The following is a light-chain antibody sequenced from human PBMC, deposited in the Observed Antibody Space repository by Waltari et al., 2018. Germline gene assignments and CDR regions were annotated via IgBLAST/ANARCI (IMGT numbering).Light chain of an antibody. CDR1: GRDVGDDYY. CDR2: DVS. CDR3: SSYTSSSTLV. Sequence: QSALTQPASVSGSPGQSITISCTRGGRDVGDDYYVSWYHQHPGKAPKLMIYDVSNRPSGVSSRFSGSKSGNTASLTISGLQAEDDADYYCSSYTSSSTLVFGGGTKVTVL. J-gene: IGLJ2*01. V-gene: IGLV2-14*03.